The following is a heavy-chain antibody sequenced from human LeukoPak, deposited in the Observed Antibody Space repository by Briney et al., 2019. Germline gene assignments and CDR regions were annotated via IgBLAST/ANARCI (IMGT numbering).Heavy chain of an antibody. D-gene: IGHD2-2*01. CDR3: ARVFSRWADIVVVPAAYYYYGMDV. CDR2: IIPIFGTA. CDR1: GYTFSSYA. V-gene: IGHV1-69*13. J-gene: IGHJ6*02. Sequence: GASVKVSCKASGYTFSSYAISWVRQAPGQGLEWMGGIIPIFGTANYAQKFQGRVTITADESTSTAYMELSSLRSEDTAVYYCARVFSRWADIVVVPAAYYYYGMDVWGQGTTVTVSS.